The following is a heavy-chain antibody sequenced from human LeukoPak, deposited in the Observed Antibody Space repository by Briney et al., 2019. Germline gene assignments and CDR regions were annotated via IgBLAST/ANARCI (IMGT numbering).Heavy chain of an antibody. V-gene: IGHV3-43*01. J-gene: IGHJ4*02. D-gene: IGHD6-13*01. CDR1: GFAFEDYP. CDR2: ISWDGGTT. Sequence: GGSLRLSCAASGFAFEDYPMHWVRQAPGKGLEWVSLISWDGGTTYYADSVKGRFTISRDNSKNTLYLQMNSLRAEDTAVYYCARDTGYSTLDYWGQGTLVTVSS. CDR3: ARDTGYSTLDY.